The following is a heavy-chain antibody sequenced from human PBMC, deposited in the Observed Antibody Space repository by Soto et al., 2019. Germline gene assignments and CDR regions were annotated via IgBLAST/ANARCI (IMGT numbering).Heavy chain of an antibody. V-gene: IGHV4-59*01. CDR1: GASISSSY. CDR3: ARGYYDSRGQSNTFDI. D-gene: IGHD3-22*01. Sequence: SETLSLTCTVSGASISSSYWSWIRQSPGKGLEWIGYVYYSGSTNYNPSLKSRVTISVDTSKNQFSLKLSSVTAADTAVYYCARGYYDSRGQSNTFDIWGQGTMVTVSS. J-gene: IGHJ3*02. CDR2: VYYSGST.